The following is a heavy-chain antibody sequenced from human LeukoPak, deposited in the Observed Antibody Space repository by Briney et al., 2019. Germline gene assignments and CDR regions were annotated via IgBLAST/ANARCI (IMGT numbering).Heavy chain of an antibody. CDR3: ARWLGKGFDM. D-gene: IGHD3-22*01. J-gene: IGHJ3*02. CDR2: IHYSGST. CDR1: GGSISSGGYY. Sequence: SQTLSLTCTVAGGSISSGGYYWSWIRQHPGKGLEWIGYIHYSGSTYYNPSLKSRVTISIDMSKKQFSLNLYSVTAADTAVYYCARWLGKGFDMWGQGTVVTVSS. V-gene: IGHV4-31*03.